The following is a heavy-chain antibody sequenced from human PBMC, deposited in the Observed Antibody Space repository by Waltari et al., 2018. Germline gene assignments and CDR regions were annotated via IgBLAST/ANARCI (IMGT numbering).Heavy chain of an antibody. CDR3: AKGGYSSSEGRLDY. J-gene: IGHJ4*02. V-gene: IGHV3-9*01. CDR1: GFTFDDYA. D-gene: IGHD6-6*01. Sequence: EVQLVESGGGLVQPGRSLRLSCTASGFTFDDYAMHWVRQAPGKGLEWVSGISWNSCSIGYADSVKGRFTISRDNAKNSLYLQMNSLRAEDTALYYCAKGGYSSSEGRLDYWGQGTLVTVSS. CDR2: ISWNSCSI.